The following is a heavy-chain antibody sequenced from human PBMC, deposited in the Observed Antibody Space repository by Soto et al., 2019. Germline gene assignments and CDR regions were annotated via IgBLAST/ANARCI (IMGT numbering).Heavy chain of an antibody. CDR3: ARDVVVPAARHYYYYYMDV. D-gene: IGHD2-2*01. J-gene: IGHJ6*03. CDR1: GGSISSYY. V-gene: IGHV4-59*01. CDR2: IYYSGST. Sequence: SETLSLTCTVSGGSISSYYWSWIRQPPGKGLEWIGYIYYSGSTNYNPSLKSRVTISVDTSKNQFSLKLSSVTAADTAVYYCARDVVVPAARHYYYYYMDVWGKGTTVTVSS.